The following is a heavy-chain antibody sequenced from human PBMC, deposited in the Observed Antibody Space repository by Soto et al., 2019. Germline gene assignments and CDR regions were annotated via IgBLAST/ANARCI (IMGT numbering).Heavy chain of an antibody. CDR3: ARDDSGFSGSHYIDYFNY. CDR1: GGTFSSFG. CDR2: IIPVSGTT. J-gene: IGHJ4*02. D-gene: IGHD1-26*01. V-gene: IGHV1-69*05. Sequence: SVKVSCKVSGGTFSSFGISWVRQAPGQGPEWMGGIIPVSGTTDYAQKFQGRVTFTRDTSAGTVYMQLSSLTSEDTAVYYCARDDSGFSGSHYIDYFNYWGQGALVTVSS.